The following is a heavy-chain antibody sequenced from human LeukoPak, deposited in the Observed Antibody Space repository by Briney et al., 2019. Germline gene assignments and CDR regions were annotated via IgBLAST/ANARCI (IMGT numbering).Heavy chain of an antibody. CDR1: GFIFSSYA. V-gene: IGHV3-23*01. CDR3: ALSGGSDWYGLEC. Sequence: GGSLRLSCAACGFIFSSYAMSWVRQAPGKGLEWISAISVSDTTYYADSVKGRFTISRDNSKNTLYLQMNGLRAEDTALYYCALSGGSDWYGLECWGQGTLVTVSS. CDR2: ISVSDTT. D-gene: IGHD6-13*01. J-gene: IGHJ4*02.